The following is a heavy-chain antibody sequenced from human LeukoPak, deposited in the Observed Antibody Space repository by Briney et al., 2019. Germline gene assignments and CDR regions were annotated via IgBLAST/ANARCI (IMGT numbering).Heavy chain of an antibody. Sequence: PGGSLRLSCAASGFTVSSNYMSWVRQAPGKGLEWVSVIYSGGSTYYADSVKGRFTISRDNSKNTLYLQMSSLRAEDTAVYYCARTYCSSTSCFRGSFDIWGQGTMVTVSS. D-gene: IGHD2-2*01. CDR2: IYSGGST. CDR1: GFTVSSNY. CDR3: ARTYCSSTSCFRGSFDI. V-gene: IGHV3-53*01. J-gene: IGHJ3*02.